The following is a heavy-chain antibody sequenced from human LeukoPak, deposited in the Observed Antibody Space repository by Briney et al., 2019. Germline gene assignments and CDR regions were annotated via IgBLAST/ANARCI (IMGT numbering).Heavy chain of an antibody. D-gene: IGHD4-17*01. J-gene: IGHJ4*02. CDR1: GGSFSGYY. CDR2: INDSGST. CDR3: ARALTTADFDY. Sequence: SETLSLTCAVYGGSFSGYYWSWIRQPPGKWLEWIGEINDSGSTNYNPSLKSRVTISVDTSKNQFSVKLNSVTAADTAVYYCARALTTADFDYWGQGILVTVSS. V-gene: IGHV4-34*01.